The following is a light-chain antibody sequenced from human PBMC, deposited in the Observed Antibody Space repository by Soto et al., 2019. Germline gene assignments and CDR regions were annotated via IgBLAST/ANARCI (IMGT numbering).Light chain of an antibody. Sequence: EIVMTQSPATLSVSPGERATLSCRASQSVSSDLAWYHQKPGQAPRLLIYGASTRATGIPARFSGSGSGTEFTLTINSLQSEDFATYYCQQSYSTRSFTFGPGTKVDIK. CDR1: QSVSSD. J-gene: IGKJ3*01. CDR2: GAS. CDR3: QQSYSTRSFT. V-gene: IGKV3-15*01.